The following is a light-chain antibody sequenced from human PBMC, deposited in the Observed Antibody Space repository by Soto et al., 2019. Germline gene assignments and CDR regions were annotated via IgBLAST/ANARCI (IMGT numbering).Light chain of an antibody. CDR2: RNR. J-gene: IGLJ3*02. CDR1: TSNLGSNF. V-gene: IGLV1-47*01. Sequence: QSVLTQPPSASGTPGQTVTISCSGSTSNLGSNFIYWYQQLPGAAPKLLISRNRQRPSGVPDRFSGSKSGTSGSLVISGLRSEDEADYHCASWDDSLSGVVFGGGNKLTVL. CDR3: ASWDDSLSGVV.